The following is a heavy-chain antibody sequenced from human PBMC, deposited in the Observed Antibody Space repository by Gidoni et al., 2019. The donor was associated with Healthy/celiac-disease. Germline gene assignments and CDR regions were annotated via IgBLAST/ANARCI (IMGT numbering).Heavy chain of an antibody. D-gene: IGHD1-20*01. CDR3: ARDLPNWNQYYYYYGMDV. V-gene: IGHV1-2*02. Sequence: QVQLVQSGAEVKKPVASVKVSCKASGYTFTGYYMHWVRQAPGQGLEWMGWINPNSGGTNYAQKFQGRVTMTRDTSISTAYMELSRLRSDDTAVYYCARDLPNWNQYYYYYGMDVWGQGTTVTVSS. CDR2: INPNSGGT. CDR1: GYTFTGYY. J-gene: IGHJ6*02.